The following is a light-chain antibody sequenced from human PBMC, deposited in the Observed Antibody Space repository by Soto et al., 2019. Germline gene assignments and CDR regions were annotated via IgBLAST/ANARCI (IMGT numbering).Light chain of an antibody. CDR2: EVT. CDR3: SSYTSRNTLA. J-gene: IGLJ2*01. Sequence: QSALTQPASVSGSPGQSITISCTGTSSDVGGYNFVSWYQQHPGKAPKLMIYEVTDRPSGVSNRFSGSKSGSTASLTISGVQAEGEADYYCSSYTSRNTLAFGGGTKVTVL. V-gene: IGLV2-14*01. CDR1: SSDVGGYNF.